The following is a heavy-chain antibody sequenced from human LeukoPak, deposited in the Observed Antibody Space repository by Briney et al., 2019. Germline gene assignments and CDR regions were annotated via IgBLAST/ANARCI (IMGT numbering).Heavy chain of an antibody. CDR2: INWNGGST. V-gene: IGHV3-20*04. Sequence: PGGSLRLSCAASGFTFDNHGMSWVRQAPGKGLEWVYGINWNGGSTGYADSVKGRFTISRDNAKNSLYLQMNSLRAEDTALYYCARSIVVPAAINSYYFDYWGQGTLVTVSS. CDR3: ARSIVVPAAINSYYFDY. D-gene: IGHD2-2*01. CDR1: GFTFDNHG. J-gene: IGHJ4*02.